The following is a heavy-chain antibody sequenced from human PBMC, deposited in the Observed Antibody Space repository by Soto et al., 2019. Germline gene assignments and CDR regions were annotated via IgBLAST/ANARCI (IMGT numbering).Heavy chain of an antibody. V-gene: IGHV1-3*01. CDR3: ARDSFVANSWFNWFDP. CDR2: INAGDGNT. CDR1: GYTFTRYV. D-gene: IGHD6-13*01. J-gene: IGHJ5*02. Sequence: GASVKVSCKASGYTFTRYVIHWVRQAPGQRLEWMGWINAGDGNTEYSQKFQGRVTFTRDTSASTAHMELSSLRSEDTAVYYCARDSFVANSWFNWFDPWGQGTQVTVSS.